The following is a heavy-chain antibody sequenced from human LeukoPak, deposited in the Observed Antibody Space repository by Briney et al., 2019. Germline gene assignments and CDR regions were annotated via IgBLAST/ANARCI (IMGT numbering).Heavy chain of an antibody. D-gene: IGHD2-21*02. J-gene: IGHJ3*02. CDR3: ARRVVVTVTSNDAFDI. CDR1: GGSISSYY. Sequence: SETLSLTCTVSGGSISSYYWNWIRQPPGKGLEWIGYIYYTGSTKYSPSIKSRVTISVDTSKNQFSLKLSSVTAADTAVYYCARRVVVTVTSNDAFDIWGQGTLVTVSS. V-gene: IGHV4-59*08. CDR2: IYYTGST.